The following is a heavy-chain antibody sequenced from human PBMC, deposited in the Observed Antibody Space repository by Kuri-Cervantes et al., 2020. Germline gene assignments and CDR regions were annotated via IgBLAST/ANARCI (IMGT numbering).Heavy chain of an antibody. CDR2: ISYDGSNK. D-gene: IGHD3-16*01. J-gene: IGHJ4*02. V-gene: IGHV3-30*03. CDR3: ARDRAYYDYVWGSYNRRLSYYFDY. CDR1: GFTFSSYG. Sequence: GESLKISCAASGFTFSSYGMHWVRQAPGKGLEWVAVISYDGSNKYYADSVKGRFTISRDNSKNTPYLQMNSLRAEDTAVYYCARDRAYYDYVWGSYNRRLSYYFDYWGQGTLVTVSS.